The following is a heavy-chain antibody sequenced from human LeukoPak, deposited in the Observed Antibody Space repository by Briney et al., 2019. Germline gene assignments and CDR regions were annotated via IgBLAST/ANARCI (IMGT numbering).Heavy chain of an antibody. CDR3: AKDRGAYCGGDCSPGAFDI. D-gene: IGHD2-21*02. V-gene: IGHV3-21*04. Sequence: GGSLRLSCAASGFTFSSYTMTWVRQAPGKGLEWVSSLGTGRSYIYYADSVKGRFTISRDNAKNSLYLQMNSLRAEDTALYYCAKDRGAYCGGDCSPGAFDIWGQGTMVTVSS. CDR2: LGTGRSYI. CDR1: GFTFSSYT. J-gene: IGHJ3*02.